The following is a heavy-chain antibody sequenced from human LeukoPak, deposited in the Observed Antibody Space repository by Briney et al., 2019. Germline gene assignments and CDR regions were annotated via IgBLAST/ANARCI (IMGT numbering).Heavy chain of an antibody. CDR3: ARDLYDYVWGSYPPGY. J-gene: IGHJ4*02. V-gene: IGHV3-7*01. D-gene: IGHD3-16*02. Sequence: PSETLSLTCTVSGYSISSGYYWGWIRQPPGKGLEWVANIKQDGSEKYYVDSVKGRFTISRDNAKNSLYLRMNSLRAEDTAVYYCARDLYDYVWGSYPPGYWGQGTLVTVSS. CDR2: IKQDGSEK. CDR1: GYSISSGYY.